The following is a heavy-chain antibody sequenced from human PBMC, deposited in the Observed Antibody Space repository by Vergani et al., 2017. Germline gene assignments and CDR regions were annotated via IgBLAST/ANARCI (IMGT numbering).Heavy chain of an antibody. J-gene: IGHJ4*02. CDR2: IYPADSDT. V-gene: IGHV5-51*01. D-gene: IGHD1-1*01. CDR3: ARHTTYTDS. CDR1: EYSFGNYW. Sequence: EVALVQSGPEMRKPGESLKITCKRSEYSFGNYWIGWVRQMPGKGLEWIGIIYPADSDTRYSPSFQGQVTISADKSISTAFLQWDSLKASDTALYYCARHTTYTDSWGQGTLVTVSS.